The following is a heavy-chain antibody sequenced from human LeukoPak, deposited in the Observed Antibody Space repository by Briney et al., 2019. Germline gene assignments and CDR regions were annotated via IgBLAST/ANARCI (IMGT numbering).Heavy chain of an antibody. CDR3: AREGLWATGFDY. D-gene: IGHD1-26*01. CDR2: IKQDGSEK. CDR1: GFTFSIYW. J-gene: IGHJ4*02. V-gene: IGHV3-7*01. Sequence: GGSLRLSCAASGFTFSIYWMSRVRQAPGKGLEWVANIKQDGSEKYYVDSVKGRFTISRDNAKNSLYLQMNSLRAEDTAVYYCAREGLWATGFDYWGQGTLVTVSS.